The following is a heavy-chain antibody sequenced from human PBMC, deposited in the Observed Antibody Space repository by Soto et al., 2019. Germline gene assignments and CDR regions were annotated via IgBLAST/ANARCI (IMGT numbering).Heavy chain of an antibody. CDR3: AREPEDGVPGDY. J-gene: IGHJ4*02. CDR2: IVISNGSP. CDR1: GYAFTSHT. V-gene: IGHV1-3*04. Sequence: QVQLVQSGAEVKEPGASVRVSCKASGYAFTSHTIHWAHQAPGQGLEWMGWIVISNGSPRYAPQFQGRVTFGRDTSATTAYMELSSLTSEDTAVYYCAREPEDGVPGDYWGQGTPVVVSS. D-gene: IGHD3-3*01.